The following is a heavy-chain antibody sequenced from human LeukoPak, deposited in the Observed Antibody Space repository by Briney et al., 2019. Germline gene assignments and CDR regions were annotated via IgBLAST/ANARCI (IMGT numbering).Heavy chain of an antibody. V-gene: IGHV1-18*01. CDR2: ISAYNGNT. Sequence: ASVKVSCKASGYTFTSYAMHWVRQAPGQGLEWMGWISAYNGNTNYAQKLQGRVTMTTDTSTSTAYMELRSLRSDDTAVYYCSAAPRVWNFDYWGQGTLVTVSS. CDR1: GYTFTSYA. J-gene: IGHJ4*02. CDR3: SAAPRVWNFDY. D-gene: IGHD3-16*01.